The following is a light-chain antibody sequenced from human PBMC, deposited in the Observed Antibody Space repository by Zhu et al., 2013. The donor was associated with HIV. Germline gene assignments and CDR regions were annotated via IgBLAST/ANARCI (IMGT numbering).Light chain of an antibody. V-gene: IGKV3-20*01. Sequence: VLTQSPGTLSLSPGDTATLSCRSSQSLSSTYLAWYQQRPGQAPRLLIYGASSRATGIADKFSGSGSGTDFTLTISRLEPEDFAVYYCQHYGXAPPITFGQGTRLEIK. CDR2: GAS. CDR1: QSLSSTY. CDR3: QHYGXAPPIT. J-gene: IGKJ5*01.